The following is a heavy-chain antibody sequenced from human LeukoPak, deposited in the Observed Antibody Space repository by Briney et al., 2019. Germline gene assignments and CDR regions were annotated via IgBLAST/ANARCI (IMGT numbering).Heavy chain of an antibody. CDR3: TKTYYYGSGSLDY. CDR2: ISGSGAST. D-gene: IGHD3-10*01. CDR1: GLTFSSDA. J-gene: IGHJ4*02. Sequence: GGSLRLSCAASGLTFSSDAMSWVRLAPGKGLEWVSAISGSGASTYYGDSVKGRFTISRDNSMNTLYLQMNSLRAEDSAVYYCTKTYYYGSGSLDYWGQGTLVTVSS. V-gene: IGHV3-23*01.